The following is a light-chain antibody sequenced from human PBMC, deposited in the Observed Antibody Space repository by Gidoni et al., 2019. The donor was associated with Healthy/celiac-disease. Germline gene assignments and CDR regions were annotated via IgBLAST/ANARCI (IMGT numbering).Light chain of an antibody. V-gene: IGLV6-57*02. CDR2: EDN. J-gene: IGLJ3*02. CDR3: QSYDSSNQRV. Sequence: NFMLTQPHSVSESPGKTVTISCTGSSGSLASKYVQWYQQRPGSPPTTVIYEDNQRPSGVPDRFSGSIDSSSNSASLTISGLKTEDEADYYCQSYDSSNQRVFGGGTKLTVL. CDR1: SGSLASKY.